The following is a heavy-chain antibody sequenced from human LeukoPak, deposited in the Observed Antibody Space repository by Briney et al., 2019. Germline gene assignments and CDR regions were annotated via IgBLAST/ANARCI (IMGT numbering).Heavy chain of an antibody. CDR1: GFTFNKYW. CDR3: ARESRGYDILTGKYHRGYYSYYMDV. D-gene: IGHD3-9*01. J-gene: IGHJ6*03. CDR2: VNQDESEK. V-gene: IGHV3-7*01. Sequence: PGGSLRLSCAASGFTFNKYWMSWVRRAPGKGLEWVATVNQDESEKDYVDSVKGRFTISRDTAKNSLYLQMNSLRAEDTAVYCCARESRGYDILTGKYHRGYYSYYMDVWGKGITVTVSS.